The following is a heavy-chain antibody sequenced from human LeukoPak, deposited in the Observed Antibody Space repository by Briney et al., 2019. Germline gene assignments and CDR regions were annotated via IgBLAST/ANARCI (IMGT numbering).Heavy chain of an antibody. Sequence: GGSLRLSCTASGFTFSRYRMNWVRQAPGRGLEWVAYIAYTGTIHYADSVRGRFAISRDNAKNSLYLQMNSLRAEDTAVYYCARDLHSLDYWGQGTRVTVSS. CDR2: IAYTGTI. V-gene: IGHV3-48*01. J-gene: IGHJ4*02. CDR3: ARDLHSLDY. CDR1: GFTFSRYR.